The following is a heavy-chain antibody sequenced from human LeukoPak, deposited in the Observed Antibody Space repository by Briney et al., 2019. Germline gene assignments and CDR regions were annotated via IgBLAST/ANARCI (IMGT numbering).Heavy chain of an antibody. V-gene: IGHV1-2*02. CDR2: INPNSGGT. CDR3: ARAPHSSGWHKKGYFDY. Sequence: ASVKVSCKASGYTFTGYYMHWVRQAPGQGLEWMGWINPNSGGTNYAQKFQGRVTMTRDTSISTAYMELSRLRSDDTAVYYCARAPHSSGWHKKGYFDYWGQGTLVTVSS. J-gene: IGHJ4*02. CDR1: GYTFTGYY. D-gene: IGHD6-19*01.